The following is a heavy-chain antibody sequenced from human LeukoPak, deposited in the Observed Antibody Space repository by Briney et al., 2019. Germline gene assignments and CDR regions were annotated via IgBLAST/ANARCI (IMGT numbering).Heavy chain of an antibody. CDR1: GSSFTSYW. Sequence: GASLNISCKGSGSSFTSYWIGWVRQLPGKGLEWMGIIYPGDSDTRYSPSFQGQVTTSADKSISTADLQWSSLKASDTAMYYCARRFTVTDPFDYWGQGTLVTVSS. CDR2: IYPGDSDT. CDR3: ARRFTVTDPFDY. V-gene: IGHV5-51*01. J-gene: IGHJ4*02. D-gene: IGHD4-11*01.